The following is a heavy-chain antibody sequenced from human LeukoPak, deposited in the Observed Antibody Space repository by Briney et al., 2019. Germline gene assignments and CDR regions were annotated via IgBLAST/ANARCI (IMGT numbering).Heavy chain of an antibody. J-gene: IGHJ3*01. D-gene: IGHD5-24*01. Sequence: PSEPLSLPCSLSGHPKRSSNYYWAGIRPPTGKGREWIGSVDYGGHTYYNRSFKRRVNISVDTSKKHFSLKLPSVTVADTALYFCARESRSITLMIIISNVFDVGGQGTRVSVSS. CDR1: GHPKRSSNYY. CDR2: VDYGGHT. V-gene: IGHV4-39*02. CDR3: ARESRSITLMIIISNVFDV.